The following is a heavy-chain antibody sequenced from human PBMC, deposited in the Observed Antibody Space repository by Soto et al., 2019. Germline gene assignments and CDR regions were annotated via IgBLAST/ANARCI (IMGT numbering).Heavy chain of an antibody. CDR2: ISPDGSEK. Sequence: GGSLRLSCAACGFTFSSFWMDWVRQAPGKGLEWVANISPDGSEKHYVDSVKGRFTISRDNARNSLYLQMSSLTAEDSALYYCSRSLNSWGQGTRVTVSS. J-gene: IGHJ4*02. CDR1: GFTFSSFW. CDR3: SRSLNS. V-gene: IGHV3-7*01.